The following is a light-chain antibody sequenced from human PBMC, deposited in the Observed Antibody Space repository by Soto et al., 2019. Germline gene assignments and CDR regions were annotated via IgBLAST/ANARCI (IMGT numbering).Light chain of an antibody. Sequence: EIVLTQSPGTLSLSPGERATLSCRVSQSVSSSYLAWYQQKPGQAPRLLIYGASSRATGIPDRFSGSGSATDFTLTISRLEPEDFAVFYCQQYGGSPITFGQGTRLEIK. CDR2: GAS. CDR1: QSVSSSY. CDR3: QQYGGSPIT. V-gene: IGKV3-20*01. J-gene: IGKJ5*01.